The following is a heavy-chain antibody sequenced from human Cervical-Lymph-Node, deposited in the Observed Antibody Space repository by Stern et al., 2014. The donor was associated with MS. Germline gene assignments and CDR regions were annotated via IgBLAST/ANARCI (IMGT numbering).Heavy chain of an antibody. V-gene: IGHV5-51*01. Sequence: VQLVQTGAAVKKPGESLKISCKLSGYSFTIYYIAWVRQMPGKGLEWMGVIYPYESESTYSPSFQGQVTISADKSITTAYLQWSSLRASDTAMYYCARHVQGFDYWGQGTLVTVSS. CDR2: IYPYESES. J-gene: IGHJ4*02. CDR3: ARHVQGFDY. CDR1: GYSFTIYY.